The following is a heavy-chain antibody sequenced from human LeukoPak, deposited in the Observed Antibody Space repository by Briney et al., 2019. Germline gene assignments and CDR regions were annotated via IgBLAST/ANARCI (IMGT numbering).Heavy chain of an antibody. CDR1: GFTFSDYY. D-gene: IGHD3-22*01. Sequence: SGGSLRLSCAASGFTFSDYYMSWIRQAPGKGLEWVSYISSSGSTIYYADSVKGRFTISRDNAKDSFYLQMNSLRAEDTAVYYCARARPTHYYDGSGYYNFFDYWGQGTLVTVSS. CDR2: ISSSGSTI. J-gene: IGHJ4*02. CDR3: ARARPTHYYDGSGYYNFFDY. V-gene: IGHV3-11*01.